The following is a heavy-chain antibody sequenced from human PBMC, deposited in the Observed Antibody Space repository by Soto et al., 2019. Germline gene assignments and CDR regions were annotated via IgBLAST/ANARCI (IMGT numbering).Heavy chain of an antibody. J-gene: IGHJ4*02. CDR2: IYSGGST. V-gene: IGHV3-53*01. CDR3: ARAGPYDPFDY. D-gene: IGHD3-22*01. CDR1: GFTVSSNY. Sequence: EVQLVESGGGLIQPGGSLRLSCAASGFTVSSNYMSWVRQAPGKGLEWVSVIYSGGSTYYADSVKGRFTISRDNSKNTLYFQMISLRAEDKAVYYCARAGPYDPFDYWGQGTLVTVSS.